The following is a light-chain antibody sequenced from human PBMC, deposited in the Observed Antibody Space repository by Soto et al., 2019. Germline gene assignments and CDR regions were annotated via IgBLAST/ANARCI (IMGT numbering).Light chain of an antibody. CDR3: QQRSNWPIT. V-gene: IGKV3D-20*02. CDR1: QSISSSF. CDR2: GAS. Sequence: EIVLTQSPGILSLSPGERASLSCGASQSISSSFLAWYRQKPGQAPRLLIYGASSRATGIPDRFSGTGSETDFTLTISRLEPEDFAVYYCQQRSNWPITFGQGTRLEIK. J-gene: IGKJ5*01.